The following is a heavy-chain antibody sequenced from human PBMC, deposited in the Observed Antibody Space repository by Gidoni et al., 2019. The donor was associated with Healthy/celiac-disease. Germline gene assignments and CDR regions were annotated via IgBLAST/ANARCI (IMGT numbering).Heavy chain of an antibody. J-gene: IGHJ2*01. CDR1: GFTFSSYA. CDR3: VKGVQWLVGVGYFDL. D-gene: IGHD6-19*01. Sequence: EVQLVESGGGLVQPGGSLRLSCSASGFTFSSYAMHWVRQAPGKGLEYVSAISSNGGSTYYADSVKGRFTISRDNSKNTLYLQMSSLRAEDTAVYYCVKGVQWLVGVGYFDLWGRGTLVTVSS. CDR2: ISSNGGST. V-gene: IGHV3-64D*06.